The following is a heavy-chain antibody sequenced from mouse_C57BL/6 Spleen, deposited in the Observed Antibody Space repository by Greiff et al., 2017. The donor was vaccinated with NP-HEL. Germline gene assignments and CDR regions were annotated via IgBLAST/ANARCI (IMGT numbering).Heavy chain of an antibody. Sequence: VKLQQSGPELVKPGASVKISCKASGYSFTSYYIHWVKQRPGQGLEWIGWIYPGSGNTKYNEKFKGKATLTADTSSSTAYMQLSSLTSEDSAVYYCARGSNYDYYAMDYWGQGTSVTVSS. V-gene: IGHV1-66*01. D-gene: IGHD2-5*01. CDR2: IYPGSGNT. CDR3: ARGSNYDYYAMDY. CDR1: GYSFTSYY. J-gene: IGHJ4*01.